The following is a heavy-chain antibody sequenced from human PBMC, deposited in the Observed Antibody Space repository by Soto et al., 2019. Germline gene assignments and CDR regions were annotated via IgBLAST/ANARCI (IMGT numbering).Heavy chain of an antibody. V-gene: IGHV3-30-3*01. CDR1: GFTFSSYA. Sequence: QVQLVESGGGVVQPGRYLRLSCAASGFTFSSYAMHWVRQAPGKGLEWVAVISYDGSNKYYADSVKGRFTISRDNSKNTLYLQMNSLRAEDTAVYYCARAVSGGNSLWQEDYWGQGTLVTVSS. CDR3: ARAVSGGNSLWQEDY. D-gene: IGHD2-21*02. J-gene: IGHJ4*02. CDR2: ISYDGSNK.